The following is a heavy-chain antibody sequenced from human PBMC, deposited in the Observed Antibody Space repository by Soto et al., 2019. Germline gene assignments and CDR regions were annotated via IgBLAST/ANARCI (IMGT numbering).Heavy chain of an antibody. V-gene: IGHV4-59*08. J-gene: IGHJ6*03. CDR3: ASLAHYGTTGVYYYYYMDV. Sequence: SETLSLTCTVSGGSISSYYWSWIRQPPGKGLEYIGYIYYSGSTNYNPSLKSRVTISVDTSKNQFSLKLSSVTAADTAVYYCASLAHYGTTGVYYYYYMDVWGKGTTVTVSS. CDR1: GGSISSYY. D-gene: IGHD1-7*01. CDR2: IYYSGST.